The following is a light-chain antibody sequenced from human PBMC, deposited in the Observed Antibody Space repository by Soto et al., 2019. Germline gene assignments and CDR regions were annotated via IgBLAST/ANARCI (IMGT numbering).Light chain of an antibody. J-gene: IGLJ2*01. V-gene: IGLV2-14*01. CDR3: SSYTSSNTLV. Sequence: QSALTQPASVSGSPGQSITISCTGTSSDVGAYNYVSWYKQHPGKAPKLMIFEVSDRPSGVSNRFSGSKSGNTASLTISGLQAEDEADYYCSSYTSSNTLVLGGGTKVTVL. CDR2: EVS. CDR1: SSDVGAYNY.